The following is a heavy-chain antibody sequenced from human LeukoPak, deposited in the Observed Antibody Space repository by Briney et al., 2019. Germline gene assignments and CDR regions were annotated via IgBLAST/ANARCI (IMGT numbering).Heavy chain of an antibody. Sequence: GGSLRLSCAASGFTFSSYGMHWVRQAPGKGLEWVASIRYDGSNKYYADSVKGRFTISRDNSKNTLYLQMNSLRAEDTAVYYCACTVAGRGPFDYWGQGTLVTVSS. V-gene: IGHV3-30*02. D-gene: IGHD6-19*01. J-gene: IGHJ4*02. CDR1: GFTFSSYG. CDR3: ACTVAGRGPFDY. CDR2: IRYDGSNK.